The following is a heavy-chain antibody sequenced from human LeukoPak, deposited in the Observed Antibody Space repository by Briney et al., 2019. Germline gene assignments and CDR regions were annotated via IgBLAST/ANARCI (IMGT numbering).Heavy chain of an antibody. CDR1: GFAFSSYA. D-gene: IGHD6-19*01. CDR3: AKGRSIGWYSSDYFDY. CDR2: ISGSGGST. Sequence: GGSPRLSCAASGFAFSSYALSWVRQAPGKGLEWVSAISGSGGSTYSADSVKGRFTISRDNSKNTLYLQMNSLRAEDTAVYYCAKGRSIGWYSSDYFDYWGQGTLVTVSS. J-gene: IGHJ4*02. V-gene: IGHV3-23*01.